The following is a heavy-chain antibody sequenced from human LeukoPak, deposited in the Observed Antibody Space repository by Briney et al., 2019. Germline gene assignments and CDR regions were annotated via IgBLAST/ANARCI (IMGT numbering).Heavy chain of an antibody. CDR3: TRHGDSSEKYNWHDDAFDY. J-gene: IGHJ4*02. D-gene: IGHD1-20*01. V-gene: IGHV3-73*01. Sequence: PGGSLKLSCAASGFTFSGSAMHWVRQASGKGLEWVGRIRSKANSYATAYAASVKGRFTISRDDSKNTAYLQMNSLKTEDTAVYYCTRHGDSSEKYNWHDDAFDYWGQGTLVTVSS. CDR2: IRSKANSYAT. CDR1: GFTFSGSA.